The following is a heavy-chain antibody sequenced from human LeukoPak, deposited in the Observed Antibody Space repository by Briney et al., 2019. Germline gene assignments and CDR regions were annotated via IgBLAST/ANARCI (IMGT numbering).Heavy chain of an antibody. CDR2: ISAYNGYT. D-gene: IGHD3-22*01. CDR1: GYSFTNYG. J-gene: IGHJ4*02. V-gene: IGHV1-18*01. CDR3: TRGFPPRRNYDSSGYYSYYFDH. Sequence: ASVKVSCKASGYSFTNYGISWVRQAPGQGLEWMGWISAYNGYTHFAQKFQGRVTMTTDTSTSTAYMELRSLRSDDTAVYYCTRGFPPRRNYDSSGYYSYYFDHWGQGTLVTVSS.